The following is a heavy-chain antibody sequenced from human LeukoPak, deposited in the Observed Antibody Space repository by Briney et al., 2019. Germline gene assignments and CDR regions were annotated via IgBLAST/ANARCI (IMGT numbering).Heavy chain of an antibody. CDR3: ARSGYQVFDY. V-gene: IGHV4-39*07. D-gene: IGHD5-12*01. CDR1: GGSISNSNYY. J-gene: IGHJ4*02. Sequence: SETLSLTCTVSGGSISNSNYYWGWIRQPPGKGLEWIGSIYYSGNTYYKPSLKSRVTISVDTPKNQFSLKLSSVTAADTAVYYCARSGYQVFDYWGQGTLVTVSS. CDR2: IYYSGNT.